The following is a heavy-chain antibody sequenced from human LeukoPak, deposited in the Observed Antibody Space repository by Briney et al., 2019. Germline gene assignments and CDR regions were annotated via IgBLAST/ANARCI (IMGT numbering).Heavy chain of an antibody. V-gene: IGHV3-74*01. CDR2: INSDGSIT. D-gene: IGHD6-13*01. J-gene: IGHJ4*02. Sequence: GGSLRLSCAASGFTFTTYWMHWVRQAPGKGLVWVSHINSDGSITSYADSVKGRFTISRDNSKNTLYLQMNSLRAEDTAVYYCARDSSSSWYWGDYWGQGTLVTVSS. CDR3: ARDSSSSWYWGDY. CDR1: GFTFTTYW.